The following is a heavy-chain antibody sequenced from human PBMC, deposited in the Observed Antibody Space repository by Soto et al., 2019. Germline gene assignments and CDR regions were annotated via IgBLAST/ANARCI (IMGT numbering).Heavy chain of an antibody. J-gene: IGHJ5*02. Sequence: SETLSLTCTVSGGSISDGYYWTWIRQHPGKGLEWIGSISASGSTSYNPSLKSRLTVSVDKSKNQFSLNLRSVTAADTAVYYCARRDRSGFSNWLDTWGQGTLVTVSS. CDR1: GGSISDGYY. V-gene: IGHV4-31*03. CDR2: ISASGST. D-gene: IGHD3-22*01. CDR3: ARRDRSGFSNWLDT.